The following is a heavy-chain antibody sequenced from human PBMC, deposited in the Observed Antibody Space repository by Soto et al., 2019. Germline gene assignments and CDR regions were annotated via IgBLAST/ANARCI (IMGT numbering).Heavy chain of an antibody. CDR2: IIPIFSRT. CDR1: GGSFSTSS. CDR3: ARDVVRSTAGDS. V-gene: IGHV1-69*01. Sequence: QVQLVQSGTEVKEPGSSVKVSCKASGGSFSTSSFVWVRQGPGQGLEWMGWIIPIFSRTNLAQKFQGRVTLSADESTRTTYMELRSLTSEDTAIYYWARDVVRSTAGDSWGQGTLVTVSS. D-gene: IGHD2-15*01. J-gene: IGHJ4*02.